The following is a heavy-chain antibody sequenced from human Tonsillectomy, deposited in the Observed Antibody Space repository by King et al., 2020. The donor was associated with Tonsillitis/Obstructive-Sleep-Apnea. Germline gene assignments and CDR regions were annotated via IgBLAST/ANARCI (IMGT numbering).Heavy chain of an antibody. CDR2: IYSGGST. CDR3: ARGYSSSSSYYYYMDV. V-gene: IGHV3-53*04. Sequence: QLVQSGGGLVQPGGSLRLSCAASGFTVSSNYMSWVRQAPGKGLEWVSVIYSGGSTDYADSVKGRFTISRHNSKNTLYLQMNSLRAEDTAVYYCARGYSSSSSYYYYMDVWGKGTTVTVSS. CDR1: GFTVSSNY. D-gene: IGHD6-6*01. J-gene: IGHJ6*03.